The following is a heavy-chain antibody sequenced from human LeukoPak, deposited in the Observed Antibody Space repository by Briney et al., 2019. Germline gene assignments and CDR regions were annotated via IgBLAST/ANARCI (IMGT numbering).Heavy chain of an antibody. Sequence: PSETLSLTCTVSGGSISSSSYYWGWIRQPPGKGLEWIGSIYYSGSTNYNPSLKSRVTISVDTSKNQFSLKLSSVTAADTAVYYCASLGYCSGGSCYDYYYYYYMDVWGKGTTVTVSS. CDR1: GGSISSSSYY. CDR3: ASLGYCSGGSCYDYYYYYYMDV. CDR2: IYYSGST. D-gene: IGHD2-15*01. V-gene: IGHV4-39*07. J-gene: IGHJ6*03.